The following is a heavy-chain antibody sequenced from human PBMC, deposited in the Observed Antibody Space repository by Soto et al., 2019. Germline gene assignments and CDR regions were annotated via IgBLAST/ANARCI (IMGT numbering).Heavy chain of an antibody. V-gene: IGHV5-51*03. J-gene: IGHJ3*01. D-gene: IGHD1-26*01. CDR2: IYPGDSDS. Sequence: EVQLVQSGAEVKKPGESLKISCNGSGYSFTSYWIAWVRQMPGKGLEWMGIIYPGDSDSTYSPSFQGQVTISADKSMNIAYLQWSSLKASDTAMYYSARGYIGGTNTYAFDVGGQGTMVTVSS. CDR1: GYSFTSYW. CDR3: ARGYIGGTNTYAFDV.